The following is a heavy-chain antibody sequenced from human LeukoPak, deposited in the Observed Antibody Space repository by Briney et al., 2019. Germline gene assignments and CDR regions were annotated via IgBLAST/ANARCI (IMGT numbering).Heavy chain of an antibody. J-gene: IGHJ4*02. D-gene: IGHD4-23*01. V-gene: IGHV4-59*01. CDR3: ARVGVDYSGNIIKYYFDY. CDR2: IYYSGST. CDR1: GGSINSYY. Sequence: SETLSLTCTVSGGSINSYYWSWIRQPPGKGLEWIGYIYYSGSTNYNPSLKSRVTISVDTSKNQFSLRLSSVTAADTAVYYCARVGVDYSGNIIKYYFDYWGQGTLVTVSS.